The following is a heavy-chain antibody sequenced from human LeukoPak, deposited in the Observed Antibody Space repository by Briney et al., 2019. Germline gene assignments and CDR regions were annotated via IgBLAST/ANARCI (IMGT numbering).Heavy chain of an antibody. D-gene: IGHD6-13*01. CDR2: IQNDEREI. CDR3: AKDLVAAAGRYFDD. Sequence: GRSLRLSCAASGFKFSSYGMHWVRQAPGKGLEWVAYIQNDEREIWYAASVKGRFTISRDNSKNTLYLQMNSLRDEDTAVYYCAKDLVAAAGRYFDDWGQGTLVTVSS. CDR1: GFKFSSYG. V-gene: IGHV3-30*02. J-gene: IGHJ4*02.